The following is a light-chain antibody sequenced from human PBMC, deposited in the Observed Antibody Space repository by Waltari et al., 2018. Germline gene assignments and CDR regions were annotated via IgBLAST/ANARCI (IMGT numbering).Light chain of an antibody. V-gene: IGLV3-21*02. CDR1: NVWSKR. CDR3: QVWDSSSDHVV. Sequence: SVRTQLPSVAVALGQTARMFCGAGNVWSKRVNGYQQKPGRAPVPVVYDDNVRPSGIPERFSGSNSGNTPTLTISRVEVGDEADYYCQVWDSSSDHVVFGGGTKLTVL. CDR2: DDN. J-gene: IGLJ2*01.